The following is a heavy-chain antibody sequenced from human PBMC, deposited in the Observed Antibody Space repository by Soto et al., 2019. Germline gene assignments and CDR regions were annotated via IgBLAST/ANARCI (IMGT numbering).Heavy chain of an antibody. CDR2: IYYSGST. CDR3: AGSRYYYGSGTPSPFDY. Sequence: SETLSLTCTVSGGSISSYYWSWIRQPPGKGLERIGYIYYSGSTNYNPSLKSRVTISVDTSKNQFSLKLSSVTAADTAVYYCAGSRYYYGSGTPSPFDYWGQGTLVTVSS. J-gene: IGHJ4*02. CDR1: GGSISSYY. D-gene: IGHD3-10*01. V-gene: IGHV4-59*08.